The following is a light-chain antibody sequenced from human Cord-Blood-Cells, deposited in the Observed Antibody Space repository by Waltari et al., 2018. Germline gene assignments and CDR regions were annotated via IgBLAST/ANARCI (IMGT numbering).Light chain of an antibody. CDR1: QSISSY. Sequence: DIQMTQSPSSLSASVGDRVTITCRESQSISSYLNWYQQKPGKAPKLLIYAASSLQSGVPSRFSGSGSGTDFTLTSSSLQPEDFATFYGRQSYSTPYTFGQGTKLEIK. J-gene: IGKJ2*01. V-gene: IGKV1-39*01. CDR3: RQSYSTPYT. CDR2: AAS.